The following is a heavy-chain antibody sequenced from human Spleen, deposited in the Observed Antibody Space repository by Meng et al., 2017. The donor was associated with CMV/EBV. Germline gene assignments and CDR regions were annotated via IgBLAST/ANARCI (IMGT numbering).Heavy chain of an antibody. Sequence: GESLKISCTASGFTFNDYAMNWVRQAPGRGLEWVSVIYSGGSTYYADSVKGRFTISRDNSKNTLYLQMNSLRAEDTAVYYCARGRDWVDYWGQGTLVTVSS. D-gene: IGHD5-24*01. V-gene: IGHV3-53*01. CDR2: IYSGGST. J-gene: IGHJ4*02. CDR3: ARGRDWVDY. CDR1: GFTFNDYA.